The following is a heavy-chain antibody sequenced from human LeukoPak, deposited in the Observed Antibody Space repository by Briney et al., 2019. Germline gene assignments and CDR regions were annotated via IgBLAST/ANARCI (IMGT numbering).Heavy chain of an antibody. CDR2: IYHSGST. D-gene: IGHD4-23*01. J-gene: IGHJ4*02. CDR3: ARLSSVVTPQDH. CDR1: GYSISSGYY. V-gene: IGHV4-38-2*02. Sequence: SETLSLTCTVSGYSISSGYYWGWIRQPPGKGLEWIGSIYHSGSTYYNPSLKSRVTISVDTSKNRFSLILTSLTAADTATYYCARLSSVVTPQDHWGQGTLVTVSS.